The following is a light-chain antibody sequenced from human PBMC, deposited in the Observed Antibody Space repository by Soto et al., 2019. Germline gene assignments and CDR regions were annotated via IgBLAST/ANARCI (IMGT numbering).Light chain of an antibody. CDR3: QQYNNWPIT. Sequence: EIAHSPSPGTLSSSPGSTPTRSGMASQTVISNLAWYQQKPGQAPRLLIYGASTRATGIPARFSGSGSGTEFTLTISSLQSEDFEVYYCQQYNNWPITFGQGTQLEIK. CDR1: QTVISN. J-gene: IGKJ5*01. CDR2: GAS. V-gene: IGKV3-15*01.